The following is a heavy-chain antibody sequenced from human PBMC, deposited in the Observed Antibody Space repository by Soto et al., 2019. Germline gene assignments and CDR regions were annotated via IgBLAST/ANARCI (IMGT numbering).Heavy chain of an antibody. Sequence: NPSETLSLTCTVSGGSISSYYWSWIRQPPGKGLEWIGYIYYSGSTNYNPSLKSRVTISVDTSKNQFSLKLSSVTAADTAVYYCARDLYMYYYDSSGYYPLRYYYGMDVWGQGTTVTVSS. V-gene: IGHV4-59*01. J-gene: IGHJ6*02. CDR1: GGSISSYY. D-gene: IGHD3-22*01. CDR2: IYYSGST. CDR3: ARDLYMYYYDSSGYYPLRYYYGMDV.